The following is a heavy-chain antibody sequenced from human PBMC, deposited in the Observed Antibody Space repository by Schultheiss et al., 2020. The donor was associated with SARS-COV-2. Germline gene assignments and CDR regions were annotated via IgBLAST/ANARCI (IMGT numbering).Heavy chain of an antibody. J-gene: IGHJ4*02. CDR3: ARAEYYSSGLAY. V-gene: IGHV4-59*01. CDR1: GGSISSYY. Sequence: SETLSLTCTVSGGSISSYYWSWIRQPPGKGLEWIGYIYYSGSTYYNPSLKSRVTISVDTSKNQFSLKLSSVTAADTAVYYCARAEYYSSGLAYWGQGTLVTVSS. D-gene: IGHD6-19*01. CDR2: IYYSGST.